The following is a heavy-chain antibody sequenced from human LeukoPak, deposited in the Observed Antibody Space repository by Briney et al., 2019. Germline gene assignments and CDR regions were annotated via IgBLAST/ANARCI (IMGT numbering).Heavy chain of an antibody. Sequence: PSETLSLTCTVSGGSISSSSYYWGWIRQPPGKGLEWIGSIYYSGSTYYNPSLKSRVTIFVDTSKDQFSLKLSSVTAADTAVYYCARRDRITLPAAPVDYWGQGTLVTVSS. CDR3: ARRDRITLPAAPVDY. V-gene: IGHV4-39*01. D-gene: IGHD2-2*01. CDR2: IYYSGST. J-gene: IGHJ4*02. CDR1: GGSISSSSYY.